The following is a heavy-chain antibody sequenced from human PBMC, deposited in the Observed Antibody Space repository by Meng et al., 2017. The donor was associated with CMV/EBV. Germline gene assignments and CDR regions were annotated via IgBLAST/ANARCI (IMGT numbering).Heavy chain of an antibody. CDR3: ATNPIVVVPAAIS. V-gene: IGHV3-21*01. Sequence: WAASGFTFSSYSMNWVRQAPGKGLKWVSSISSSSSYIYYADSVKGRFTISRDNAKNSLYLQMNSLRAEDTAVYYCATNPIVVVPAAISWGQGTLVTVSS. CDR2: ISSSSSYI. J-gene: IGHJ4*02. D-gene: IGHD2-2*01. CDR1: GFTFSSYS.